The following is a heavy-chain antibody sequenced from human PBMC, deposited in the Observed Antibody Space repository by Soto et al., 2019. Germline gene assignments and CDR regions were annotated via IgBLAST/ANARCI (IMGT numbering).Heavy chain of an antibody. Sequence: SETLSLTCAVYGGSFRGYYCSWIRQPPGKGLEWIGEINHSGSTNYNPSLKSRVTISVDTSKTQFSLNLSSVTAADTAVYYCARDLQLPLDYWGQGTLVTVSS. V-gene: IGHV4-34*01. D-gene: IGHD2-2*01. J-gene: IGHJ4*02. CDR3: ARDLQLPLDY. CDR1: GGSFRGYY. CDR2: INHSGST.